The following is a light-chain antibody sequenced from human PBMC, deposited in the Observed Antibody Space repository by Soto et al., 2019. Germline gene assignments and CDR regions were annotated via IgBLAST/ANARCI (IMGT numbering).Light chain of an antibody. CDR1: SSDIGGYNF. Sequence: QSALTQPRSVSGSPGQSVTISCTGTSSDIGGYNFVSWYQQHPGKAPKLMIFDVGKRPSGVPARFSGSKSGNTASLTISGLQADDEAEYYCCSSVGSFPQFGGGTQLTVL. J-gene: IGLJ3*02. V-gene: IGLV2-11*01. CDR3: CSSVGSFPQ. CDR2: DVG.